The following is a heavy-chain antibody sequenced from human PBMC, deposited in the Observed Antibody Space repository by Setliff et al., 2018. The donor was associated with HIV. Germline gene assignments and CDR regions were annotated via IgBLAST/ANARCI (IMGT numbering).Heavy chain of an antibody. Sequence: ASVKVSCKASGGTFSSYAISWVRQAPGQGPEWMGGIIPILGIANYAQKFQGRVTITADKSTSTAYMELSSLRSEDTAVYYCAREVTAIRYFDYWGQGTLVTVSS. V-gene: IGHV1-69*10. CDR3: AREVTAIRYFDY. CDR1: GGTFSSYA. D-gene: IGHD2-21*02. J-gene: IGHJ4*02. CDR2: IIPILGIA.